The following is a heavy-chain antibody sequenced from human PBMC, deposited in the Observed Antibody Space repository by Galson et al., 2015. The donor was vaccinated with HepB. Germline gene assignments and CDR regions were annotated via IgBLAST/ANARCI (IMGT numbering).Heavy chain of an antibody. J-gene: IGHJ6*02. D-gene: IGHD2-2*01. Sequence: QSGAEVKKPGESLQISCKASGYSFRNYWIGWVRQMPGKGLECMGIIYPGDSETRYSPPFQGQVTLSTDKSTNTAYLQWSSLKASDAAMYYWARRGHEGYHYYCMDVWGQGTTVTVSS. V-gene: IGHV5-51*01. CDR1: GYSFRNYW. CDR2: IYPGDSET. CDR3: ARRGHEGYHYYCMDV.